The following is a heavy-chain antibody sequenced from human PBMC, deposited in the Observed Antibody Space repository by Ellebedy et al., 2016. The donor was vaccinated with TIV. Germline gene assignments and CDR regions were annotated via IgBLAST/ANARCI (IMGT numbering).Heavy chain of an antibody. J-gene: IGHJ4*02. D-gene: IGHD6-19*01. Sequence: SQTLSLTXAISGDSVSSNSAAWNWFRQSPSRGLEWLGRTYYRSKWYNDYAVSVQSRIAINPDTSKNQFSLQLNSVTPEDTAVYYCGRSVNGWPSDFDYWGQGILVTVSS. CDR2: TYYRSKWYN. V-gene: IGHV6-1*01. CDR1: GDSVSSNSAA. CDR3: GRSVNGWPSDFDY.